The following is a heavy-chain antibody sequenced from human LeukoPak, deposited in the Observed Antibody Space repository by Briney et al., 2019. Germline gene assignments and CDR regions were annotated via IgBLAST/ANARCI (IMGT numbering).Heavy chain of an antibody. CDR3: ATQHVDYYGSGTFDY. Sequence: GGSLRLSCAASGFTFSSYAMHWVRQAPGKGLEWVAVISYDGSNKYYADSVKGRFTISRDNSKNTLYLQMNSLRAEDTAVYYCATQHVDYYGSGTFDYWGQGTLVTVSS. CDR2: ISYDGSNK. D-gene: IGHD3-10*01. CDR1: GFTFSSYA. V-gene: IGHV3-30-3*01. J-gene: IGHJ4*02.